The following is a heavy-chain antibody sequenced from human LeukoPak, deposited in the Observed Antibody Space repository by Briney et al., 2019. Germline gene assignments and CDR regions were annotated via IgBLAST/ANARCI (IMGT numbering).Heavy chain of an antibody. V-gene: IGHV3-21*01. CDR3: ARDAPGSGSYSY. Sequence: GGSLRLSYAASGFTFSSYSMNWVRQAPGKGLEWVSSISSSSNYIYYADSVKGRFTISRDNAKNSLYLQMNSLRAEDTAVYYCARDAPGSGSYSYWGQGTLVTVSS. CDR1: GFTFSSYS. J-gene: IGHJ4*02. CDR2: ISSSSNYI. D-gene: IGHD3-10*01.